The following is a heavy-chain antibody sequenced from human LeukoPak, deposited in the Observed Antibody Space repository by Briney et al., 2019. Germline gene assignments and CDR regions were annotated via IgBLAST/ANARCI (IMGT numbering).Heavy chain of an antibody. CDR1: GGSISSYY. CDR3: ARYSCPNGVCYYFDY. J-gene: IGHJ4*02. D-gene: IGHD2-8*01. Sequence: TSETLSLTCTVPGGSISSYYWSWIRQPPGKGLEWIGYIYYSRSTNYNPSLKSRVTISVDTPKNQFSLKLSSVTAADTAVYYCARYSCPNGVCYYFDYWGQGTLVTVSS. CDR2: IYYSRST. V-gene: IGHV4-59*01.